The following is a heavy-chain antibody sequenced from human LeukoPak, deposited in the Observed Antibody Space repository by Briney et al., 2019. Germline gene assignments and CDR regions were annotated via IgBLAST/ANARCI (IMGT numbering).Heavy chain of an antibody. CDR2: IYPGDSDT. J-gene: IGHJ4*02. CDR3: ASGGYSYGSNWYFDY. CDR1: GYGFASYW. V-gene: IGHV5-51*01. Sequence: PGESLKISCKGSGYGFASYWIGWVRQMPGKGLEWMGIIYPGDSDTRYSPSFQGQVTISADKSISTAYLQWSSLKASDTAMYYCASGGYSYGSNWYFDYWGQGTLVTVSS. D-gene: IGHD5-18*01.